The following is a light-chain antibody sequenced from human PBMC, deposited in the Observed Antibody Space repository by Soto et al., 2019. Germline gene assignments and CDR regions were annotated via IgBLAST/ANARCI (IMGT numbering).Light chain of an antibody. CDR1: TTDIGDYNW. Sequence: QSVLTQPASVSGSPGQSITISCTGTTTDIGDYNWLSWYQQYPGRAPKLIIYEVTNRPSGISERFSGSKSGNTASLTISGLQTDDEADYFCSSYRRPTTLVFGPGTKLTVL. J-gene: IGLJ1*01. CDR3: SSYRRPTTLV. CDR2: EVT. V-gene: IGLV2-14*01.